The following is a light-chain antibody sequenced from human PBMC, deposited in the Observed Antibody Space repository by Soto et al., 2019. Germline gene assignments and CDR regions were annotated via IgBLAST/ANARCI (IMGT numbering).Light chain of an antibody. CDR2: GNS. V-gene: IGLV1-40*01. Sequence: QCVLTQPPSVSGAPGQRVTISCTGSSSSIGAGYDVHWYQQLPGTAPKLLIYGNSNRPSGVPDRFSGSKSGTSASLAITGHQAEDEADYYCHSYDSSLSGYVFGTGTKVTVL. CDR3: HSYDSSLSGYV. J-gene: IGLJ1*01. CDR1: SSSIGAGYD.